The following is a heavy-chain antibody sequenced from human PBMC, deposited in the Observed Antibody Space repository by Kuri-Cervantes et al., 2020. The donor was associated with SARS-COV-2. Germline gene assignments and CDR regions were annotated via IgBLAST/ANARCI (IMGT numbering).Heavy chain of an antibody. CDR2: INPNSGGT. CDR1: GYTFTGYY. V-gene: IGHV1-2*02. Sequence: ASVKVFCKASGYTFTGYYMHWVRQAPGQGLEWMGWINPNSGGTNYAQKFQGRVTMTRDTSISTAYMELSRLRSDDTAVYYCARVELWPLLNPFFDYWGQGTLVTVSS. D-gene: IGHD5-18*01. J-gene: IGHJ4*02. CDR3: ARVELWPLLNPFFDY.